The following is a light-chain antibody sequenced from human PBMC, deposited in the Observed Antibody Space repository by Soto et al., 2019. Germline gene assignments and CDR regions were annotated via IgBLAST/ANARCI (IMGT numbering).Light chain of an antibody. CDR3: QQYDSLPYT. J-gene: IGKJ2*01. CDR1: QDITNY. CDR2: HTT. Sequence: DIQMTQSPSSLSASVGDRVTITCQASQDITNYLNWYQQKPGKAPKLLVYHTTSLETGVPSRFSGSGSGTDFTFTISGLQPEDIATYYCQQYDSLPYTFGQGTKLEIK. V-gene: IGKV1-33*01.